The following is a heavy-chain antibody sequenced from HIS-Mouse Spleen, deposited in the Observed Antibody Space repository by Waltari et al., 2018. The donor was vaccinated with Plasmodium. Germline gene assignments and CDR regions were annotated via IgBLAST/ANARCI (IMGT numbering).Heavy chain of an antibody. CDR2: INHSGST. J-gene: IGHJ3*02. CDR3: ARGQLGIDAFDI. D-gene: IGHD7-27*01. CDR1: GGSFSGCY. Sequence: QVQLQQWGAGLLKPSETLSLTCAVYGGSFSGCYWSWIRQPPGKGLEWIGEINHSGSTNYNPSLKSRVTISVDTSKNQFSLKLSSVTAADTAVYYCARGQLGIDAFDIWGQGTMVTVSS. V-gene: IGHV4-34*01.